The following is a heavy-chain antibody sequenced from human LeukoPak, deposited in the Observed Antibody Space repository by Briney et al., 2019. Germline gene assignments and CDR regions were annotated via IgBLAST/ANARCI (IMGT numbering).Heavy chain of an antibody. D-gene: IGHD1-26*01. J-gene: IGHJ5*02. CDR3: ARDFGPSGSYYPNWFDP. V-gene: IGHV1-69*04. CDR1: GGTFSSYA. Sequence: SVRVSCKASGGTFSSYAISWVRQAPGQGLEWMGRIIPILGIANYAQKFQGRVTITADKSTSTAYMELSSPRSEDTAVYYCARDFGPSGSYYPNWFDPWGQGTLVTVSS. CDR2: IIPILGIA.